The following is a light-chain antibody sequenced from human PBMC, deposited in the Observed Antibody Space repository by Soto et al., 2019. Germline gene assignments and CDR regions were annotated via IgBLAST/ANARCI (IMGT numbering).Light chain of an antibody. J-gene: IGKJ4*01. CDR1: QSVSSY. V-gene: IGKV3-11*01. Sequence: EIVLTQSPATLSLSPGERATLSCRASQSVSSYLAWYQQKPGQAPRLLIYDASNRATGIPARFSGSGSGTDVTLTISSLEPEDFEVYYCQQRSNWTFGGGTKVEIK. CDR3: QQRSNWT. CDR2: DAS.